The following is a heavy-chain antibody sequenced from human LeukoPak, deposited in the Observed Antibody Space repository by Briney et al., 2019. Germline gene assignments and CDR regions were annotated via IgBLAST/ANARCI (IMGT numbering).Heavy chain of an antibody. Sequence: GGSLRLSCAASGFTLSSYWMSWVRQAPGKGLEWVANIKQDGSEKYYVDSVKGRFTISRDNSKNTLYLQMNSLRAEDTAAYYCAKLTTVTTFDYWGQGTLVTVSS. D-gene: IGHD4-17*01. V-gene: IGHV3-7*03. CDR1: GFTLSSYW. CDR3: AKLTTVTTFDY. J-gene: IGHJ4*02. CDR2: IKQDGSEK.